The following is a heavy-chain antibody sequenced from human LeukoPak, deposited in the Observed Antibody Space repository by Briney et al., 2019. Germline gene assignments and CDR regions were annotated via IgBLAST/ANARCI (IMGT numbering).Heavy chain of an antibody. CDR3: ARSGGYLNYYYYYYMDV. CDR2: IYYSGST. CDR1: GGSISSSSYY. Sequence: SETLSLTCTVSGGSISSSSYYWGWIRQPPGKGLEWIGSIYYSGSTYYNPSLKSRVTISVDTSKNQFSLKLSSVTAADTAVYYCARSGGYLNYYYYYYMDVWGKGTTVTVSS. D-gene: IGHD5-18*01. J-gene: IGHJ6*03. V-gene: IGHV4-39*07.